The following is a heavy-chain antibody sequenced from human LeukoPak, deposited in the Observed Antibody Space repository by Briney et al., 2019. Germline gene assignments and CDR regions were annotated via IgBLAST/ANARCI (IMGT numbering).Heavy chain of an antibody. D-gene: IGHD6-13*01. J-gene: IGHJ5*02. CDR2: INPSGGST. CDR1: GYTFTSYY. V-gene: IGHV1-46*01. Sequence: ASVKVSCKASGYTFTSYYMHWVRQAPGQGLEWMGIINPSGGSTSYAQKFQGRVTMTTDTSTSTAYMELRSLRSDDTAVYYCARTPAAGTLDWFDPWGQGTLVTVSS. CDR3: ARTPAAGTLDWFDP.